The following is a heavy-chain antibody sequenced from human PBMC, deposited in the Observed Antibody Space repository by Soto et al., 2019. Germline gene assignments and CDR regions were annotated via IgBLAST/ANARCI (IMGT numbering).Heavy chain of an antibody. CDR1: GGSISSYY. CDR2: IYYSGGT. J-gene: IGHJ6*02. D-gene: IGHD5-12*01. V-gene: IGHV4-59*01. CDR3: ARATGYDTYYYYGMDV. Sequence: PSETLSLTCTVSGGSISSYYWSWIRQPPGKGLEWIGYIYYSGGTNYNPSLKSRVTISVDTSKNQFSLKLSSVTAADTAVYYCARATGYDTYYYYGMDVWGQGTTVTVSS.